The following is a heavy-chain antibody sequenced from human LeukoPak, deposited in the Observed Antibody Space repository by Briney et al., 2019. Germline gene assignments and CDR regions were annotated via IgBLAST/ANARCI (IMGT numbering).Heavy chain of an antibody. CDR1: GFTFDDYT. CDR3: ARAPERFFPSYYSYMDV. D-gene: IGHD3-3*01. CDR2: INWNGGVT. J-gene: IGHJ6*03. V-gene: IGHV3-20*04. Sequence: GGSLRLSCAASGFTFDDYTMHWVRQAPGKGLEWVSGINWNGGVTGYVDSVKGRFTISRDNAKNSLYLQMNSLRAEDTALYYCARAPERFFPSYYSYMDVWGKGTTVTVSS.